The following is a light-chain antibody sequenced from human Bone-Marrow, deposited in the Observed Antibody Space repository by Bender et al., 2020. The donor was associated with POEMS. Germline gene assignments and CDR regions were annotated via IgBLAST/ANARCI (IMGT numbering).Light chain of an antibody. J-gene: IGLJ2*01. V-gene: IGLV2-11*01. CDR1: SRDVGGYNS. CDR2: DVS. CDR3: CSYGGRQLSV. Sequence: QSALTQPRSVSGSPGQSVTISCTGTSRDVGGYNSVSWYEQHPGKAPKLTIFDVSKRPSGVPDRFSGAKSGDAASLTISGLQAEDEADYYCCSYGGRQLSVFGGGTKLTVL.